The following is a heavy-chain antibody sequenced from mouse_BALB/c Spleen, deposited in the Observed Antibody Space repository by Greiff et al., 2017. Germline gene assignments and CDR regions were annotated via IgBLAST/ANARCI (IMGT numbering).Heavy chain of an antibody. CDR3: ARRYYGSFFDY. CDR1: GYSITSGYY. J-gene: IGHJ2*01. D-gene: IGHD1-1*01. CDR2: ISYDGSN. V-gene: IGHV3-6*02. Sequence: ESGPGLVKPSQSLSPTCSVTGYSITSGYYWNWIRQFPGNKLEWMGYISYDGSNNYNPSLKNRISITRDTSKNQFFLKLNSVTTEDTATYYCARRYYGSFFDYWGQGTTLTVSS.